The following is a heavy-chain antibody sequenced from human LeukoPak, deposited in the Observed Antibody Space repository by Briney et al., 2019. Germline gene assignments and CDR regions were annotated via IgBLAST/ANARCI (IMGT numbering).Heavy chain of an antibody. D-gene: IGHD2-2*01. CDR3: SSTSCPMCGMDV. Sequence: GGSLRLSCAGSGFTGRCNFNSWVRQAPGEGVGWVSVIYSGGSTYYADSVKGRFTISRDNSKNTLYLQMNSLRAEDTAVYYCSSTSCPMCGMDVWGQGTTVTVSS. CDR2: IYSGGST. J-gene: IGHJ6*02. V-gene: IGHV3-66*02. CDR1: GFTGRCNF.